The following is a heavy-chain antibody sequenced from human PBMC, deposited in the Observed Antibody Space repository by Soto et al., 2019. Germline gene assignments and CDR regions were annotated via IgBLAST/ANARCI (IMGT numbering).Heavy chain of an antibody. CDR2: IYTSGST. D-gene: IGHD3-3*01. Sequence: SETLSLTCTVSGGSISSYYWSWIRQPAGKGLEWIGRIYTSGSTNYNPSLNSRVTMSVDTSKNQFSLKLSSVTAADTAVYYCARDRRYDFWGLTGAFDIWGQGTMVTVSS. V-gene: IGHV4-4*07. CDR3: ARDRRYDFWGLTGAFDI. CDR1: GGSISSYY. J-gene: IGHJ3*02.